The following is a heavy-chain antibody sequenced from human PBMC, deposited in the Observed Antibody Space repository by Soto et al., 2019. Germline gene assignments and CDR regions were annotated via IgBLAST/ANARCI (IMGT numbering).Heavy chain of an antibody. CDR1: GGSISSYY. D-gene: IGHD6-13*01. V-gene: IGHV4-59*01. Sequence: SETLSLTGTVSGGSISSYYWSWIRQPPGKGLEWIGYIYYSGSTNYNPSLKSRVTISVDTSKNQFSLKLSSVTAADTAVYYCAREDPGIAAAGRYYFDYWGQGTLVTVSS. J-gene: IGHJ4*02. CDR3: AREDPGIAAAGRYYFDY. CDR2: IYYSGST.